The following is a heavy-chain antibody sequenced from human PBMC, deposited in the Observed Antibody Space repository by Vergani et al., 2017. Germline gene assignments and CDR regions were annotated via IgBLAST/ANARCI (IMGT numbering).Heavy chain of an antibody. Sequence: QVQLVESGGGVVQPGRSLRLSCAASGFTFSSYGMHWVRQAPGKGLEWVAVISYDGSNKYYADSVKGRFTISRDNSKNTLYLQMNSLRAEDTAVYYCAKDLLGYCSGGSCYSPFDRWGQVTLVTVSS. J-gene: IGHJ4*02. V-gene: IGHV3-30*18. D-gene: IGHD2-15*01. CDR1: GFTFSSYG. CDR3: AKDLLGYCSGGSCYSPFDR. CDR2: ISYDGSNK.